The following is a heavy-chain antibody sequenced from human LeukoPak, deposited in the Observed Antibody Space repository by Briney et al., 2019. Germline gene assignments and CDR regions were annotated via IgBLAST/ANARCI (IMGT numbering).Heavy chain of an antibody. J-gene: IGHJ4*02. D-gene: IGHD2-2*01. CDR1: GFTFSSHG. V-gene: IGHV3-30*02. CDR2: IRYDGRNK. Sequence: PGGSLRLSCAASGFTFSSHGMHWVRQGPGKGLEWVASIRYDGRNKYYADSVKGRFTISRDNSKNTVYLQMNSLRAEDTAVYYCAKDGSGIVVVPAAPDYWGQGTLVTVSS. CDR3: AKDGSGIVVVPAAPDY.